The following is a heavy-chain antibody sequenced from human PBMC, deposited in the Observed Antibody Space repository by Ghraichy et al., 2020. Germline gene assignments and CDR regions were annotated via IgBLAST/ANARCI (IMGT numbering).Heavy chain of an antibody. V-gene: IGHV1-2*02. CDR3: ARDQGSSSWYPEFFDY. Sequence: ASVKVSCKASGYTFTGYYMHWVRQAPGQGLEWMGWINPNSGGTNYAQKFQGRVTMTRDTSISTAYMELSRLRSDDTAVYYCARDQGSSSWYPEFFDYWGQGTLVTVSS. CDR2: INPNSGGT. CDR1: GYTFTGYY. D-gene: IGHD6-13*01. J-gene: IGHJ4*02.